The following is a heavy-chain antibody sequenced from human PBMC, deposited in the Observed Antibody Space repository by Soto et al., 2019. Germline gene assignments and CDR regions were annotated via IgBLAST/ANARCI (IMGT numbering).Heavy chain of an antibody. V-gene: IGHV1-3*01. CDR3: TRTSFGVVTYGFDI. J-gene: IGHJ3*02. D-gene: IGHD3-3*01. CDR2: ISPGNGNT. CDR1: GYSFTSYA. Sequence: QAQFVQSGAEVKKPGASVRVSCKASGYSFTSYAIHWLRQAPGQRPEWMGWISPGNGNTKYSENFQGRVTITRDTSASTAYMDLSSLRSEDTAVYYCTRTSFGVVTYGFDIWGQGTMVTVSS.